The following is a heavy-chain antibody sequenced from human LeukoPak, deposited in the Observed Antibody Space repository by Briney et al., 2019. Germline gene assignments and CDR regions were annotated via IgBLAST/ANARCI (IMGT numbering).Heavy chain of an antibody. J-gene: IGHJ4*02. D-gene: IGHD5-24*01. V-gene: IGHV3-23*01. CDR1: GFTFRSYA. Sequence: PGGSLRLSCAASGFTFRSYAMTWVRQAPGKGLEWVSGISADGGYTYYADSVKGRFTISSDDSKNTLYLHKNRLRADDTALYYFAKAVDMSRHLFDYWGRGTLVTVSS. CDR3: AKAVDMSRHLFDY. CDR2: ISADGGYT.